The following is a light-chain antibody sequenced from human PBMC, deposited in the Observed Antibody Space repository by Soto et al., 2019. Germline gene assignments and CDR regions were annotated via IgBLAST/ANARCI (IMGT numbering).Light chain of an antibody. CDR1: QSVSSY. Sequence: SQSVSSYLAWYQQKPGQAPRPLIYDASIRATGIPARFSGSGSGTVFTLTISRLEPEDFAVYYCQQRSNWITFGQGTRLEIK. J-gene: IGKJ5*01. V-gene: IGKV3-11*01. CDR2: DAS. CDR3: QQRSNWIT.